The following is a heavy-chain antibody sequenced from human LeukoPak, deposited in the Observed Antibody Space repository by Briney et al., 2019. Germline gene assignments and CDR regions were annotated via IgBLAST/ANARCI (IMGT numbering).Heavy chain of an antibody. D-gene: IGHD1-26*01. CDR2: INPNSGGT. Sequence: ASVKVSCKASGYNFTSYYMHWVRQAPGQGLEWIGWINPNSGGTNYAQKFQGRVTMTRDTSISTAYMELSGLRSDDTAVYYCARDTTRDNWFDPWGQGTLVTVSS. CDR3: ARDTTRDNWFDP. CDR1: GYNFTSYY. V-gene: IGHV1-2*02. J-gene: IGHJ5*02.